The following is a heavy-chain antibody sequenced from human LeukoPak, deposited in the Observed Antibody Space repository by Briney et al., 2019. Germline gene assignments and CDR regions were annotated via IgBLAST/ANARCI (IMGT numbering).Heavy chain of an antibody. D-gene: IGHD3-22*01. CDR1: GFPFSSNA. CDR3: ARDRMAHDSSGYPPFF. CDR2: ISGSGGST. V-gene: IGHV3-23*01. Sequence: GGSLSLSWAASGFPFSSNAMSWVRQAPGKGLEWASAISGSGGSTYYADSVKGRFTISRDNSKNTLYLQMNSLRAEDTTVYYCARDRMAHDSSGYPPFFWGQGTLVTVSS. J-gene: IGHJ4*02.